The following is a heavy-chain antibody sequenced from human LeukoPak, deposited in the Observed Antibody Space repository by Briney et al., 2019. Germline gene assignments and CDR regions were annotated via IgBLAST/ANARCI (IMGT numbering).Heavy chain of an antibody. D-gene: IGHD1-26*01. CDR1: GGSISSYY. Sequence: SETLSLTCTVSGGSISSYYWSWIRQPAGKGLEWIGRIYTSGSTNYNPSLKSRVTMSVDTSKNQSSLKLSSVTAADTAVYYCARAAVSGSYYGGTNWFDPWGQGTLVTVSS. V-gene: IGHV4-4*07. CDR3: ARAAVSGSYYGGTNWFDP. J-gene: IGHJ5*02. CDR2: IYTSGST.